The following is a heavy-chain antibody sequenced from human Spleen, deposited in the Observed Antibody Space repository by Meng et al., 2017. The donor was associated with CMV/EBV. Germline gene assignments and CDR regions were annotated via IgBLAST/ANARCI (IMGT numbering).Heavy chain of an antibody. V-gene: IGHV3-30*02. CDR2: IRYDGSNK. CDR3: AKDLGLTGTNPDAFDI. J-gene: IGHJ3*02. CDR1: GFTFSSYG. Sequence: GESLKISCAASGFTFSSYGMHWVRQAPGKGLEWVAFIRYDGSNKYYADSVKGRFTISRDNSKNTLYLQMNSLRAEDTAVYYCAKDLGLTGTNPDAFDIWGQGTMVTVSS. D-gene: IGHD1-20*01.